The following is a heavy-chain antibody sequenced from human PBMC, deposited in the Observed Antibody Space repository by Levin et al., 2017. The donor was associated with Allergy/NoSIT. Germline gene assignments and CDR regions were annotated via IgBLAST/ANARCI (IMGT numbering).Heavy chain of an antibody. J-gene: IGHJ5*02. D-gene: IGHD3-16*01. CDR2: IIPIFGTA. CDR3: ARGQSSLGGWFDP. V-gene: IGHV1-69*01. CDR1: GGTFSSYA. Sequence: KISCKASGGTFSSYAISWVRQAPGQGLEWMGGIIPIFGTANYAQKFQGRVTITADESTSTAYMELSSLRSEDTAVYYCARGQSSLGGWFDPWGQGTLVTVSS.